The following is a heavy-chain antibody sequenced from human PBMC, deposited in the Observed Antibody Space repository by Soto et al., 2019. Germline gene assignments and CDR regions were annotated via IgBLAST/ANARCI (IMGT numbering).Heavy chain of an antibody. J-gene: IGHJ6*02. CDR1: GFTFSSYG. V-gene: IGHV3-30*18. D-gene: IGHD5-12*01. CDR3: AKGRGVDIVATSMLYYYYGMDV. CDR2: ISYDGSNK. Sequence: QVQLVESGGGVVQPGRSLRLSCAASGFTFSSYGMHWVRQAPGKGLEWVAVISYDGSNKYYADSVKGRFTISRDNSKNTLYLQMNSLRAEDTAVYYCAKGRGVDIVATSMLYYYYGMDVWGQGTTVTVSS.